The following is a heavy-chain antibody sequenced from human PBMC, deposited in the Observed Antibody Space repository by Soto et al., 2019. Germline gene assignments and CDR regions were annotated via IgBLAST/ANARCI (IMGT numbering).Heavy chain of an antibody. Sequence: QLQLQESGPGLVKPSETLSLTCTVSAGSISSSSYFSGWIRQPPGKGLEWIGTIDYRGSTSYNPSLKSRVTISVDTSKNQFSLTLSSVTAADTAVYYCATRLYHSRGYYYVPYWGQGPLVTVPS. D-gene: IGHD3-22*01. V-gene: IGHV4-39*01. CDR1: AGSISSSSYF. J-gene: IGHJ4*02. CDR3: ATRLYHSRGYYYVPY. CDR2: IDYRGST.